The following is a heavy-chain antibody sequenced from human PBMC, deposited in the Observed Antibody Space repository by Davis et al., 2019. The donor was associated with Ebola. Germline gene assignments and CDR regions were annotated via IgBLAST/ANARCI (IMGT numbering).Heavy chain of an antibody. CDR1: GFTFSDYY. J-gene: IGHJ6*02. CDR3: ARDKSYYNYDMDV. Sequence: GESLKISCAASGFTFSDYYMSWIRQAPGKGLEWVSYISNSGTTIYYADSVKGRFTISRDNARNSLFLQMNSLRAEDTAVYYCARDKSYYNYDMDVWGQGTTVTVSS. CDR2: ISNSGTTI. V-gene: IGHV3-11*01.